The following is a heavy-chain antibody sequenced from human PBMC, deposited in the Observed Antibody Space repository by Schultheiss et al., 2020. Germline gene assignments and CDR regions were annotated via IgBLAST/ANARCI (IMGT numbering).Heavy chain of an antibody. J-gene: IGHJ4*02. CDR2: ISWNSGST. V-gene: IGHV3-23*01. CDR3: ALGVKSVVSLQGGFDY. D-gene: IGHD2-21*01. Sequence: GGSLRLSCAASEITFSSYAMHWVRQAPGKGLEWVSGISWNSGSTYYADSVKGRFTISRDNSKNTLYLQMNSLRAEDTAVYYCALGVKSVVSLQGGFDYWGQGTLVTVSS. CDR1: EITFSSYA.